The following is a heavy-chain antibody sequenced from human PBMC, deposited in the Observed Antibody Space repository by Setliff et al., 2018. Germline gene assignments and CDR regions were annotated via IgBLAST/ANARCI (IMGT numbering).Heavy chain of an antibody. J-gene: IGHJ3*01. Sequence: ASVKVSCKASGYIFTTYGFNWVRQAPGQGLEWMGMISTYTGKTTYAQKFQGRVTMTTDTSTGTGYMGLRSLRSDDTAVYFCARFGGSCSSSSCYASDLWGQGTRVTVSS. CDR3: ARFGGSCSSSSCYASDL. CDR2: ISTYTGKT. D-gene: IGHD2-2*01. V-gene: IGHV1-18*04. CDR1: GYIFTTYG.